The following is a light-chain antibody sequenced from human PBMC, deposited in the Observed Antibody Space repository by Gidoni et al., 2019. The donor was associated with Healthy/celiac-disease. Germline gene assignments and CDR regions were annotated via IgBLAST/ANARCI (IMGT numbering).Light chain of an antibody. J-gene: IGKJ1*01. CDR3: QQRSNWPWT. V-gene: IGKV3-11*01. CDR1: QSVSSY. CDR2: DAS. Sequence: EIVLTQSPATLSLSPGERATLSCRASQSVSSYLAWYQQKPGQAPRLLIYDASNRATGRPARFSGSGSGTDFTLTISSLEPEDCAVYCCQQRSNWPWTFGQGTKVEIK.